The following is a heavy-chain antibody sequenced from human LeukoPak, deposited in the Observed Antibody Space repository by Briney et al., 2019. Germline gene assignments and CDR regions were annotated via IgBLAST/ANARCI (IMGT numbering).Heavy chain of an antibody. CDR2: VGSGGTR. CDR1: GFNFNIYT. J-gene: IGHJ4*02. D-gene: IGHD1-26*01. Sequence: GGSLGLSCAASGFNFNIYTMSWVRQAPGKGLEWISAVGSGGTRYYADSVKGRFTISRDNSANTVSLQMDSLRADDTAMYYCAKMRGMPREAYHFDRWGQGTLVAVSS. CDR3: AKMRGMPREAYHFDR. V-gene: IGHV3-23*01.